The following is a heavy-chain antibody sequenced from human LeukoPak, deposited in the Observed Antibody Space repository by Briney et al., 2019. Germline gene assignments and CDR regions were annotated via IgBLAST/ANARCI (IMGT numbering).Heavy chain of an antibody. Sequence: SDTLSLTCSVSGDSVSRSDSYWDWIRQPPGKGLEWLGTIYHSGRTYYSPVIKSRVTMSVDPSNNQFSLNLRSVTAADTAVYYCARRRYYDGSGYLEWGQGTLLSVSS. CDR2: IYHSGRT. D-gene: IGHD3-22*01. CDR3: ARRRYYDGSGYLE. V-gene: IGHV4-39*01. CDR1: GDSVSRSDSY. J-gene: IGHJ1*01.